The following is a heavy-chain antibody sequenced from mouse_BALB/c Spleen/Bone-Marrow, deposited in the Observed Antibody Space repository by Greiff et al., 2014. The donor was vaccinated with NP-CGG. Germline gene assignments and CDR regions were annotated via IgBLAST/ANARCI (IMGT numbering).Heavy chain of an antibody. CDR3: ASGYGNYGY. V-gene: IGHV1-39*01. Sequence: EVQLQQSGPELVKPGASVKISCKASGYSFTDYIMLWVKQSHGKSLEWIGNINPYYGSTSYNLKFKGKATLTVDKSSSTAYMQLNSLTSEDPAVYYCASGYGNYGYWGQGTTLTVSS. J-gene: IGHJ2*01. CDR2: INPYYGST. D-gene: IGHD2-1*01. CDR1: GYSFTDYI.